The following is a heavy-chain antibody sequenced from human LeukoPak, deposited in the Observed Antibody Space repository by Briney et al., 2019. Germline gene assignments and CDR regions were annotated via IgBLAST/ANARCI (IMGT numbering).Heavy chain of an antibody. CDR3: ARLKRFGEFPHFDY. V-gene: IGHV4-4*02. J-gene: IGHJ4*02. Sequence: SGTLSLTCAVSGGSINSSNWWSWVRQPPGKGLEWIGEIYHSGSTNYNPSLKSRVTISVDTSKNQFSLKLSSVTAADTAVYYCARLKRFGEFPHFDYWGQGTLVTVSS. CDR1: GGSINSSNW. CDR2: IYHSGST. D-gene: IGHD3-10*01.